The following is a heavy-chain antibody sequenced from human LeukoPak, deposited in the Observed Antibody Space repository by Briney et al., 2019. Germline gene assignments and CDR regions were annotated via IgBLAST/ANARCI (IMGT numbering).Heavy chain of an antibody. Sequence: RPGGSLRLSCAASGFTFSSYAMSWVRQAPGKGLEWVSAISGSGGSTYYADSVKGRFTISRDNSKDTLYLQMNSLRAEDTAVYYCAKKKFSSSWYFDFWGQGTLVTVSS. V-gene: IGHV3-23*01. CDR2: ISGSGGST. CDR1: GFTFSSYA. D-gene: IGHD6-13*01. J-gene: IGHJ4*02. CDR3: AKKKFSSSWYFDF.